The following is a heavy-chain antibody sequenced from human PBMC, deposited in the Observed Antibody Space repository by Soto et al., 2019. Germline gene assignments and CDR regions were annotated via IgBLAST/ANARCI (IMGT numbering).Heavy chain of an antibody. CDR1: GGSISSGDYY. J-gene: IGHJ6*02. CDR2: IYYSGST. V-gene: IGHV4-30-4*01. D-gene: IGHD2-2*01. Sequence: PSETLSLTCTVSGGSISSGDYYWTWIRQPPGKGLEWIGYIYYSGSTYYNPSLKSRVTISVDTSKNQFSLKLSSVTAADTAVYYCARAGYVGYCSSTHRPRRGMHVRGQGTTVTVS. CDR3: ARAGYVGYCSSTHRPRRGMHV.